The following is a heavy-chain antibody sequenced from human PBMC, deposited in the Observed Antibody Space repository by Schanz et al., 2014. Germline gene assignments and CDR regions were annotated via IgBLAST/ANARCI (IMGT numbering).Heavy chain of an antibody. CDR3: VSVYDSSGYVSFNY. D-gene: IGHD3-22*01. J-gene: IGHJ4*02. Sequence: EVQLVESGGGLVQPGGSLRLSCAASGFTFSSYWMHWVRQVPGKGLEWVSAINTGVNTYYADSVKGRFTISRDNAKNSLYLQMNSLRAEDTAVYYCVSVYDSSGYVSFNYWGQGTLVTVSS. V-gene: IGHV3-66*01. CDR1: GFTFSSYW. CDR2: INTGVNT.